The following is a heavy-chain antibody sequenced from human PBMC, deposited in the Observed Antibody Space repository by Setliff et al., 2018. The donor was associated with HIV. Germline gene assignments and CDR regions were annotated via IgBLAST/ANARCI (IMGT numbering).Heavy chain of an antibody. CDR1: GDSIISGDYY. D-gene: IGHD2-15*01. J-gene: IGHJ5*02. CDR2: IHSKGNI. Sequence: PSETLSLTCTVSGDSIISGDYYWSWIRQSPGKGLEWIGHIHSKGNIDYNASLKSRLAISSDTSKNQFSLNLSSVIAADTAIYFCARFTVVVFGAGEPSWFDPWGQGILVTVSS. V-gene: IGHV4-30-4*08. CDR3: ARFTVVVFGAGEPSWFDP.